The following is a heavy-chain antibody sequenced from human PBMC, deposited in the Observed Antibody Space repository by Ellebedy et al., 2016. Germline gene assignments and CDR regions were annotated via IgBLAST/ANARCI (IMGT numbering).Heavy chain of an antibody. CDR3: ARGSQFRNWFDP. J-gene: IGHJ5*02. D-gene: IGHD1-26*01. Sequence: GGSLRLXCAASGFSFSSFGMHWVRQAPGKGLEWVASISYDGSDKHYADSVKGRFTISRDSSKLYVQMYSLRGEDTAVYYCARGSQFRNWFDPWGQGTLVTVSS. V-gene: IGHV3-30*03. CDR2: ISYDGSDK. CDR1: GFSFSSFG.